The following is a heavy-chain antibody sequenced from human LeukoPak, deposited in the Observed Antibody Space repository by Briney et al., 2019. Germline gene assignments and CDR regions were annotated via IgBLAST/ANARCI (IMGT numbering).Heavy chain of an antibody. CDR3: TTDLESLLGFDY. V-gene: IGHV3-15*01. Sequence: PGGSLRLSCAASGFTFSNAWMSWVRQAPGKGLEWVGRIKSKTDGGTTDYAAPVKGRFTISRDDSKNTLYLQMNSLKTEDTAVYYCTTDLESLLGFDYWGQGTLVTVSS. D-gene: IGHD3-3*01. J-gene: IGHJ4*02. CDR2: IKSKTDGGTT. CDR1: GFTFSNAW.